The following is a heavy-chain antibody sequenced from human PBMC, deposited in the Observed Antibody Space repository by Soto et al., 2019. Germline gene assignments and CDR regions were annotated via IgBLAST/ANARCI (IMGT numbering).Heavy chain of an antibody. Sequence: GALRLYCAASVFTVSSSWMNWVRQAPGKGLEWVAGIKEDGSEKYYVDIVKGRFTISRDNVENSLYLQMNSLRGEDSAVYFCARDRGYSSYDYWGLGTLVTVSS. D-gene: IGHD5-18*01. CDR3: ARDRGYSSYDY. CDR1: VFTVSSSW. CDR2: IKEDGSEK. V-gene: IGHV3-7*01. J-gene: IGHJ4*02.